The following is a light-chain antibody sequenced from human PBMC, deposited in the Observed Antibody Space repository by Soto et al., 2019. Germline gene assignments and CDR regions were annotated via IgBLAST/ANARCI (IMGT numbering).Light chain of an antibody. Sequence: EIVLTQSPGTLSLSPGERATLSCRASQTVGSNLAWYQQKPGQAPRILIYGASTRESETPARFSGSGAGTDCTLTISSLQAEDVEVDYCQQYYSTTITFGQGTRLEIK. V-gene: IGKV3-15*01. CDR2: GAS. CDR1: QTVGSN. J-gene: IGKJ5*01. CDR3: QQYYSTTIT.